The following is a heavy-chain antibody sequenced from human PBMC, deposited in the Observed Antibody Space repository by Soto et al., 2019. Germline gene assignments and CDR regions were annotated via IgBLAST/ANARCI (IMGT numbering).Heavy chain of an antibody. V-gene: IGHV1-18*04. D-gene: IGHD6-13*01. CDR1: GYTFTSYG. J-gene: IGHJ4*02. CDR2: ISAYNGNT. Sequence: ASVKVSCKASGYTFTSYGISWVRQAPGQGLEWMGWISAYNGNTNYAQKLQGRVTMTTDTSTSAAYMELRSLRSDDTAVYYCARDLPVGYSSPLYSPFDYWGQGTLVTVSS. CDR3: ARDLPVGYSSPLYSPFDY.